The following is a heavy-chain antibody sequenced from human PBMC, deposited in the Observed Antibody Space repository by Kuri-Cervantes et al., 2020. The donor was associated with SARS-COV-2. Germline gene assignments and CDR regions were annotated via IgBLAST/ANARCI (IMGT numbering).Heavy chain of an antibody. V-gene: IGHV3-30*18. CDR2: ISCDGSNK. Sequence: GGSLRLSCAASGFTFSSYGMHWVRQAPGKGLEWVAVISCDGSNKYYADSVKGRFTISRDNSKNTLYLQMNSLRAEDTAVYYCAKDLEQQLDSHYGMDVWGQGTTVTVSS. J-gene: IGHJ6*02. CDR1: GFTFSSYG. D-gene: IGHD6-13*01. CDR3: AKDLEQQLDSHYGMDV.